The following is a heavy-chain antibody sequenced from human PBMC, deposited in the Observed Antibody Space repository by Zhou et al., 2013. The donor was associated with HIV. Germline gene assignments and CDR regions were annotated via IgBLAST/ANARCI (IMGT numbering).Heavy chain of an antibody. Sequence: QVQLVQSGAEVKKPGASVKVSCKASGYTFTTYDINWVRQATGQGLEWVGWMNPRSGNTGYAQKFQGRVTVTRNTSINTAYMELSSLRSEDTAVYYCARHRRYGDNSYSFDIWGQGTMVTVSS. CDR2: MNPRSGNT. J-gene: IGHJ3*02. CDR3: ARHRRYGDNSYSFDI. V-gene: IGHV1-8*03. CDR1: GYTFTTYD. D-gene: IGHD4-17*01.